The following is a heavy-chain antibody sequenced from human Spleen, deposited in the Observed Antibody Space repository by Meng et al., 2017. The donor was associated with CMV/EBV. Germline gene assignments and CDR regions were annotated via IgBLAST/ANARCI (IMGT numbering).Heavy chain of an antibody. D-gene: IGHD5-24*01. Sequence: VKVSCKASGYTFTSYYMHWVRQAPGQGLKWMGIINPSGGATKNAQRFQGRVTMTRDTSTSTVYMELSSLGSEDTAVYYCARERDGGNYYYYGMDVWGQGTTVTVSS. CDR1: GYTFTSYY. J-gene: IGHJ6*02. CDR3: ARERDGGNYYYYGMDV. V-gene: IGHV1-46*01. CDR2: INPSGGAT.